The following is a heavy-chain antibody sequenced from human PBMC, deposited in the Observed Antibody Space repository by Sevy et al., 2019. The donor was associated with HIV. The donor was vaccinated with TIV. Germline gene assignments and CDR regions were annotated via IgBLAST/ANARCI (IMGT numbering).Heavy chain of an antibody. CDR1: GFTFSSYW. D-gene: IGHD3-16*01. Sequence: GESLKISCAASGFTFSSYWMNWIRQAPGKGLEWVANIKQDGSEKYYVDSVKGRFTISRDNAKNSLYLEMNTLRAEDTVVYYCATSGGETWGQRTLVTVSS. J-gene: IGHJ5*02. V-gene: IGHV3-7*01. CDR2: IKQDGSEK. CDR3: ATSGGET.